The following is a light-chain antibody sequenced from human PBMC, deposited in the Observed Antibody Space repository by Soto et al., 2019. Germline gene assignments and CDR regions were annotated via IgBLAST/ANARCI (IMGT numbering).Light chain of an antibody. J-gene: IGKJ2*01. CDR1: ESVSSSY. CDR3: QQRVYT. Sequence: EIVLTQSPGTLSLSPGERATLSCRASESVSSSYSAWYQQKPGQPPRLLIYGTSTRATVIPDRFSGSGSETDFTLTISRLEPEDSGVYYCQQRVYTFGQGTKLEIK. CDR2: GTS. V-gene: IGKV3-20*01.